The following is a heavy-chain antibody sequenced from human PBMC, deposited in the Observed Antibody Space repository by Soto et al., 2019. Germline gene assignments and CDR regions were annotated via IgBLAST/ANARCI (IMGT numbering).Heavy chain of an antibody. J-gene: IGHJ5*02. CDR3: ARTYCSGGSCYPGGNWFDP. Sequence: SETLSLTCTVSGGSISSYYWSWIRQPPGKGLEWIGYTYDSGSTNYNPSLKSRVTMSVDTSRNQFSLKLDSVTAADTAVYYCARTYCSGGSCYPGGNWFDPWGQGTLVTVSS. CDR2: TYDSGST. V-gene: IGHV4-59*01. CDR1: GGSISSYY. D-gene: IGHD2-15*01.